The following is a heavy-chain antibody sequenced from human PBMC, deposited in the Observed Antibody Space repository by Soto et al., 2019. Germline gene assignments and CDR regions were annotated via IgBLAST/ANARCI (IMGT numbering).Heavy chain of an antibody. J-gene: IGHJ6*02. CDR1: GGTFSSYA. CDR3: ASALVDCSSTSCYITYYGMDV. Sequence: SVKVSCKASGGTFSSYAISWVRQAPGQGLEWMGGIIPIFGTANYAQKFQGRVTITADKSTSTAYMELSSLRSEDTAVYYCASALVDCSSTSCYITYYGMDVWGQGTTVTVSS. V-gene: IGHV1-69*06. CDR2: IIPIFGTA. D-gene: IGHD2-2*02.